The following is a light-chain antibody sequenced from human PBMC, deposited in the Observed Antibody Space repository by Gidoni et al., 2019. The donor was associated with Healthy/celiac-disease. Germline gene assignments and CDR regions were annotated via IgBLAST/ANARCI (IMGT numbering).Light chain of an antibody. V-gene: IGKV3-15*01. CDR3: QQYNNWPPFS. CDR2: GAS. J-gene: IGKJ2*03. CDR1: QSVSSN. Sequence: PATLSVSPGERATLSCRASQSVSSNLAWYQQKPGQAPRLLIYGASTRATGIPARFSGSGSGTEFTLTISSLQSEDFAVYYCQQYNNWPPFSFGQGTKLEIK.